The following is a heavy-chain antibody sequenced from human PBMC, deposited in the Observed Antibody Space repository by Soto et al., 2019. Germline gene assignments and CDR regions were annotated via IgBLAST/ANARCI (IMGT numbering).Heavy chain of an antibody. Sequence: LRLSCAASGFTFSSYAMSWVRQAQGKGLEGVSSIGGSGGTTYYADSVKGRFTISRDNSKNTLYLQMNSLRAEDTAVYYCAKVRSTTIVDVVSLFGYWGQGQWSPSPQ. CDR1: GFTFSSYA. CDR3: AKVRSTTIVDVVSLFGY. D-gene: IGHD3-3*01. CDR2: IGGSGGTT. J-gene: IGHJ4*02. V-gene: IGHV3-23*01.